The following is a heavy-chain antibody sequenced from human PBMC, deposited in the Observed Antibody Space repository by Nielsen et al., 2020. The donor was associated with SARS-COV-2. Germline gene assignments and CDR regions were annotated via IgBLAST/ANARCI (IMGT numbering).Heavy chain of an antibody. D-gene: IGHD3-16*02. CDR3: AKDSDRSPVYYLDY. Sequence: GGSLRLSCAASGFTFSTYAMSWVRQAPGKGLEWVSGISGSGVNTNYADSVKGRFTISRDNSKNRLYLQMNSLRAEDTAVYYCAKDSDRSPVYYLDYWGQGTLVTVSS. CDR2: ISGSGVNT. V-gene: IGHV3-23*01. J-gene: IGHJ4*02. CDR1: GFTFSTYA.